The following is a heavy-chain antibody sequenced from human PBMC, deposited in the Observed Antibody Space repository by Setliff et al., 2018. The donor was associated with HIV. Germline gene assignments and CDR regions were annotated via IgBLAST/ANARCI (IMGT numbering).Heavy chain of an antibody. CDR3: ARGSRQLTIFGVVFKTNYYFMDV. J-gene: IGHJ6*03. D-gene: IGHD3-3*01. Sequence: PSETLSLTCAVYGGSFSGYYWSCIRQPPGKGLEWIGEINHDRTTNYNPSLKSRVTISADTSKNQFSLTLNSVTAADTAVYYCARGSRQLTIFGVVFKTNYYFMDVWGKGTAVTVSS. V-gene: IGHV4-34*01. CDR2: INHDRTT. CDR1: GGSFSGYY.